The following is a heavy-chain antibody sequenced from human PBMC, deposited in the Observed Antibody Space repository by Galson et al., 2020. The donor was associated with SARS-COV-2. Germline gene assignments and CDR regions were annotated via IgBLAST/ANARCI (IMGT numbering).Heavy chain of an antibody. CDR3: SRIIVTAYYFSYMDV. V-gene: IGHV4-4*02. CDR2: IFHSGYT. Sequence: SETLSLTCAVSGGSISSSDWWGWVRQPPGKGLEWIGEIFHSGYTNYNPSLNSRVTMSVDTSKNQFSLKLSSVTAADTALYYCSRIIVTAYYFSYMDVWGKGTTVTVSS. D-gene: IGHD2-21*02. CDR1: GGSISSSDW. J-gene: IGHJ6*03.